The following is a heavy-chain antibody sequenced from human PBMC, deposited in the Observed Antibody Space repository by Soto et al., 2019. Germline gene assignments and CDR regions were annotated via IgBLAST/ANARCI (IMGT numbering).Heavy chain of an antibody. CDR3: AADRHIYRSLMDV. J-gene: IGHJ6*02. CDR1: GFTFTSSA. CDR2: LVVGRGNT. D-gene: IGHD2-2*02. V-gene: IGHV1-58*01. Sequence: SVKVSCKASGFTFTSSAVPWVRPARLQRLEWIVWLVVGRGNTNYAQKFQERVTITRDMYTSTAYMELSSLRSEDTAVYYCAADRHIYRSLMDVWGQGSTVTVSS.